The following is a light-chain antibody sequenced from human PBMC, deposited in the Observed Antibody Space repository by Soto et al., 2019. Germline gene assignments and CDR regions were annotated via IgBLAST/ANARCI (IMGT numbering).Light chain of an antibody. J-gene: IGKJ5*01. CDR1: QGISNF. Sequence: DIQMTQSPSSLSASVGDRVTITCRASQGISNFLAWYQQKPGKVPKLLISAASTLQSGVPSRFIGSGPGTDLTLTSTSLQPEDVATYYCQKYSSVITFGKGTRLEIK. CDR3: QKYSSVIT. V-gene: IGKV1-27*01. CDR2: AAS.